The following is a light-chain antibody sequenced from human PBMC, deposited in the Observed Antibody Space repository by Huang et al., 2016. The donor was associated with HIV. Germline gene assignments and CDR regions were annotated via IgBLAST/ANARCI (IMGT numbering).Light chain of an antibody. CDR1: KSVLHSSDNKNY. J-gene: IGKJ1*01. CDR2: WSS. CDR3: QQYYTTPWT. Sequence: DIVVTQFQDSLPVSLGEWATINCKANKSVLHSSDNKNYLAWFQQKPRQPPKLLLYWSSTRGSGFPDRFSGSGSGTDFSLTISSLQAEDVAVYYCQQYYTTPWTFGQGTKVEI. V-gene: IGKV4-1*01.